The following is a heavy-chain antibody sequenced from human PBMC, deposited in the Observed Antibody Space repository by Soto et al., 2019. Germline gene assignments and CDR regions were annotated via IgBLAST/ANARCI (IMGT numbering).Heavy chain of an antibody. V-gene: IGHV4-34*01. CDR3: ARAPKVSGSSQTRPDF. CDR2: ISQSGNT. CDR1: SGSFSGYY. D-gene: IGHD6-6*01. J-gene: IGHJ4*02. Sequence: XGTLTLTCSIYSGSFSGYYWSWIRQPPGKGLEWIGEISQSGNTNYSPSLKSRVSISIDTSKKQFSLNLASVSAADTAVYYCARAPKVSGSSQTRPDFWGQGTLVTVSS.